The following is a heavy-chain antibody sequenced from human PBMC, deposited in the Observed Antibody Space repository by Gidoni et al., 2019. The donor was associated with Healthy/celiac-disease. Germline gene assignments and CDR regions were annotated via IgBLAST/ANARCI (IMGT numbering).Heavy chain of an antibody. CDR2: IKQDGSEK. V-gene: IGHV3-7*01. CDR3: ARGKYYYGSGSYYNYYYYYYMDV. Sequence: EVQLVESGGGLVQPGGSLRLSCAAPGFTFTCYWMLWVRQAPWKGPGKGLEWVANIKQDGSEKYYVDSVKGRFTNSRDNAKNSLYLQMNSLRAEDTAVYYCARGKYYYGSGSYYNYYYYYYMDVWGKGTTVTVSS. D-gene: IGHD3-10*01. J-gene: IGHJ6*03. CDR1: GFTFTCYW.